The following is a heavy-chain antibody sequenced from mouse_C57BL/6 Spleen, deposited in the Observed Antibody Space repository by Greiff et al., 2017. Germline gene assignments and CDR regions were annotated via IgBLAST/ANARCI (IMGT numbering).Heavy chain of an antibody. V-gene: IGHV5-6*02. J-gene: IGHJ2*01. Sequence: DVMLVESGGDLVKPGGSLKLSCAASGFTFSSYGMSWVRQTPDKRLEWVATISSGGSYTYYPDSVKGRFTISRDNAKNTLYLQMSSLKSEDTAMYYCARQGGLLDYWGQGTTLTVSS. CDR1: GFTFSSYG. CDR3: ARQGGLLDY. CDR2: ISSGGSYT. D-gene: IGHD2-13*01.